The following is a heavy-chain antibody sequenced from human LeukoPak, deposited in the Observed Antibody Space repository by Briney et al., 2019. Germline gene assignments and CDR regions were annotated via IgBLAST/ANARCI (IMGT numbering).Heavy chain of an antibody. CDR1: GYSISSGYY. V-gene: IGHV4-38-2*02. CDR3: AREFIVRGVRSYYYYYYHMDV. J-gene: IGHJ6*03. D-gene: IGHD3-10*01. Sequence: SETLSLTCAVSGYSISSGYYWGWIRQPPGKGLEWIGSIYHSGSTYYKPSLNSRVTIAVETSKNQFSPKLTSVTAEDPAVYYCAREFIVRGVRSYYYYYYHMDVWGKGPTVTISS. CDR2: IYHSGST.